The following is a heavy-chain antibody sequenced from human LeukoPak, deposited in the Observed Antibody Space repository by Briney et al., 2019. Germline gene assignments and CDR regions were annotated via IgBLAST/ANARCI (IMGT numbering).Heavy chain of an antibody. CDR1: GFTFSSYA. J-gene: IGHJ5*02. CDR2: ISGSGGST. D-gene: IGHD2-2*01. Sequence: GGSLRLSCAASGFTFSSYAMSWVRQAPGKGLEWVSAISGSGGSTYYADSVKGRFTISRDNSKNTLYLQMNSLRAEDTAVYYCAKGCSSTSCYAAAFDPWGQGTLVTVSS. V-gene: IGHV3-23*01. CDR3: AKGCSSTSCYAAAFDP.